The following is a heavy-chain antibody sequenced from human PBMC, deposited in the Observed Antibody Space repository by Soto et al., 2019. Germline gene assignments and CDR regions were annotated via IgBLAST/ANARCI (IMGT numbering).Heavy chain of an antibody. Sequence: GGSLRLSCAASGFTFSSYAMHWVRQAPGKGLEWVAVISYDGSNKYYADSVKGRFTISRDNSKNTLYLQMNSLRAEDTAVYYCARDGYNNYWYFDLWGRGTLVTVSS. D-gene: IGHD5-12*01. CDR3: ARDGYNNYWYFDL. CDR1: GFTFSSYA. CDR2: ISYDGSNK. V-gene: IGHV3-30-3*01. J-gene: IGHJ2*01.